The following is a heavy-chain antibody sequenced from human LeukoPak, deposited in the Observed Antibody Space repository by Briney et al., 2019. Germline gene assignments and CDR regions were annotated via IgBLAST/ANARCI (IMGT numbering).Heavy chain of an antibody. CDR3: ARHGRPGYYGSGSYYGY. Sequence: GESLRISCKDSGYSFTSYWISWVRQMPGKGLEWMGRIDPSDSYTNYSPSFQGHVTISADKSISTAYLQWSSLKASDTAMYYCARHGRPGYYGSGSYYGYWGQGTLVTVSS. D-gene: IGHD3-10*01. CDR2: IDPSDSYT. V-gene: IGHV5-10-1*01. J-gene: IGHJ4*02. CDR1: GYSFTSYW.